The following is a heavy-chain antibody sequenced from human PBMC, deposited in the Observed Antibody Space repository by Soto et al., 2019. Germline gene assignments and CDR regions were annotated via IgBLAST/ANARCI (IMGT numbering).Heavy chain of an antibody. CDR1: GLSFSCYY. Sequence: SETMSLTCAFYGLSFSCYYLILIRPPQGKGLEWIGEINHSGSTNYNPSLKSRVTISVDTSKNQFSLKLSSVTAADTAVYYCESRRKVGAAAGPMDYWGQGTLVTVSS. CDR2: INHSGST. D-gene: IGHD6-13*01. CDR3: ESRRKVGAAAGPMDY. V-gene: IGHV4-34*01. J-gene: IGHJ4*02.